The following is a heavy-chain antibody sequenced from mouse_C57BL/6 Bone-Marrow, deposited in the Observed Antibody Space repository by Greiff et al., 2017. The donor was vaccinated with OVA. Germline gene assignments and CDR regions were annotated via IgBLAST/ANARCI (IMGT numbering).Heavy chain of an antibody. Sequence: VQLQQSGAELVKPGASVKLSCTASGFNIKDYYMHWVKQRTEQGLEWIGRIDPDDGETKYAQKFQGKATITADKYSNTAYMQLSSLTSEDTAVYDCADAPYGSRTYFDYWGQGTTLTVSS. D-gene: IGHD1-1*01. CDR2: IDPDDGET. J-gene: IGHJ2*01. V-gene: IGHV14-2*01. CDR3: ADAPYGSRTYFDY. CDR1: GFNIKDYY.